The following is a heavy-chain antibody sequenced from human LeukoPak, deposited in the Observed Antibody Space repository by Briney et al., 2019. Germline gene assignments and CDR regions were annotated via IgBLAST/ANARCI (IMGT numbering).Heavy chain of an antibody. J-gene: IGHJ4*02. CDR2: ISSTASTV. D-gene: IGHD1-26*01. V-gene: IGHV3-48*03. CDR1: GFSFSSYE. Sequence: GGSLRLSCAASGFSFSSYEMSWVRQAPGKGLEWVSYISSTASTVHYIDSVEGRFTISRDNAKNSLYLQMNSLRAEDTAVYYCARLRSGSYWGNFDYWGQGTLVTVSS. CDR3: ARLRSGSYWGNFDY.